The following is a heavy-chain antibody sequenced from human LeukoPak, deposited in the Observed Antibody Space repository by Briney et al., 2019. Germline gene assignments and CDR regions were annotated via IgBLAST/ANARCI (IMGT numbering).Heavy chain of an antibody. CDR2: IKGKTDGATT. CDR3: TTLSLIGATTLDY. V-gene: IGHV3-15*01. Sequence: NPGGSLRLSCAASGFTFSGYSMIWVRQAPGKGLEWVGRIKGKTDGATTDYAAPVKGRFTISRDDSKNTLYLQMNSLKTEDTAVYYCTTLSLIGATTLDYWGQGTLVTVSS. J-gene: IGHJ4*02. D-gene: IGHD1-26*01. CDR1: GFTFSGYS.